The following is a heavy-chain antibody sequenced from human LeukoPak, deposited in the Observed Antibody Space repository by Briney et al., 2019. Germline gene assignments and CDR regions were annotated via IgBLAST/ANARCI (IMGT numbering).Heavy chain of an antibody. CDR1: GFTFRSYW. D-gene: IGHD2-15*01. Sequence: GGSLRLSCAASGFTFRSYWMSWVRQAPGKGLEWVANIKQDGSEKYYVDSVKGRFTISRDNAKNSLFLHMNSLRAEDTAVYYCASGVVVDFWGQGTLVTVSS. J-gene: IGHJ4*02. V-gene: IGHV3-7*01. CDR2: IKQDGSEK. CDR3: ASGVVVDF.